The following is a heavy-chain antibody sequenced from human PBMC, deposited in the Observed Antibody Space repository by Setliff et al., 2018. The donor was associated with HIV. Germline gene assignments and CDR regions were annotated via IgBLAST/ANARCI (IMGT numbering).Heavy chain of an antibody. V-gene: IGHV3-21*01. CDR2: ISSSSSYI. CDR1: GFTFNGYS. CDR3: ASIELAAMVPVDY. D-gene: IGHD5-18*01. J-gene: IGHJ4*02. Sequence: PGGSLRLSCTVSGFTFNGYSLNWVRQAPGKGLEWVSSISSSSSYIYYADSVKGRFTISRDDAKNSLFLQMNSLRAEDTAVYYCASIELAAMVPVDYWGQGTLVTVSS.